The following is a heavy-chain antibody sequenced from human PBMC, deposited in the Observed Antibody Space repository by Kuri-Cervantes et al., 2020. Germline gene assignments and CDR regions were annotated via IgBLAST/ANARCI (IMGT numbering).Heavy chain of an antibody. CDR2: ISSSGSTI. Sequence: GESLKISCAASGFTFSSYAMSWVRQAPGKGLEWVSYISSSGSTIYYADSVKGRFTISRDNAKNTLYLQMNSLRAEDTAVYYCARAFGGVYYYYGMDVWGQGTTVTVSS. CDR3: ARAFGGVYYYYGMDV. D-gene: IGHD2-8*02. V-gene: IGHV3-48*04. J-gene: IGHJ6*02. CDR1: GFTFSSYA.